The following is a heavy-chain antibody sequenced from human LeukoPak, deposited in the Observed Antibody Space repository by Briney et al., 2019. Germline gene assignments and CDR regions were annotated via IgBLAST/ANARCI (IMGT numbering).Heavy chain of an antibody. CDR3: AKDGDIGAAGYYFDF. J-gene: IGHJ4*02. Sequence: PGGSLRLSCAASGFTVSSNYMSWVRQAPGKGLEWVSVIYNGGTTYYADSVKGRFTISRDNSKNTLHLQMNSLRDEDTALYHCAKDGDIGAAGYYFDFWGQGTLVTVSS. V-gene: IGHV3-66*01. CDR1: GFTVSSNY. D-gene: IGHD6-13*01. CDR2: IYNGGTT.